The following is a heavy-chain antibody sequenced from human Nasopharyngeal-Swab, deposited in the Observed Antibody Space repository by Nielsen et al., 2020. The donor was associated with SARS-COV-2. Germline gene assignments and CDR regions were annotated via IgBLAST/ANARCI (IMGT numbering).Heavy chain of an antibody. CDR3: ARGVYDILTGYYLGYYYGMDV. Sequence: SETLSLTCTVSGGSVSSGSYYWSWIRQPPGKGLEWIGYIYYSGSTNYNPSLKSRVTISVDTSKNQFSLKLSSVTAADTAVYYCARGVYDILTGYYLGYYYGMDVWGQGTTVTVSS. D-gene: IGHD3-9*01. J-gene: IGHJ6*02. CDR2: IYYSGST. V-gene: IGHV4-61*01. CDR1: GGSVSSGSYY.